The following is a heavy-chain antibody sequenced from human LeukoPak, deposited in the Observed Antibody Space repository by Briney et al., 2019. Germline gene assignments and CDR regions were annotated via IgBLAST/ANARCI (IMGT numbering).Heavy chain of an antibody. Sequence: ASVKVSCKASGYTFTSYAMHWVRQAPGQRLEWMGWINAGNGNTKYSQKFQGRVTITRDTSASTAYMELSSLRSEDTAVYYCARYSSSWYDHWFDPWGQGTLVTVSS. V-gene: IGHV1-3*01. CDR1: GYTFTSYA. CDR3: ARYSSSWYDHWFDP. D-gene: IGHD6-13*01. CDR2: INAGNGNT. J-gene: IGHJ5*02.